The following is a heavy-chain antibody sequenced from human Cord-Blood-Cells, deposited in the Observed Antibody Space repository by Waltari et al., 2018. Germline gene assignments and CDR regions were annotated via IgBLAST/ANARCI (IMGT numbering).Heavy chain of an antibody. CDR3: ARKSSSWYYYYYGMDV. D-gene: IGHD6-13*01. CDR2: IYYRGST. V-gene: IGHV4-39*01. J-gene: IGHJ6*02. CDR1: GGSISSSSYY. Sequence: QLQLQESGPGLVKPSETLSLTCTVSGGSISSSSYYWGWIRQPPGKGLEWMGSIYYRGSTYYNPSLKSRVTISVDTSKNQFSLKLSSVTTADTAVYYCARKSSSWYYYYYGMDVWGQGTTVTVSS.